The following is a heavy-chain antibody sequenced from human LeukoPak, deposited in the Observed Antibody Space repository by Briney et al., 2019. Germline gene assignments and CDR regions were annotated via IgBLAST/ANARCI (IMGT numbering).Heavy chain of an antibody. CDR3: ARWSYYDSSGHINDAFDI. CDR1: GFTFSSYS. Sequence: HPGGSLRLSCAASGFTFSSYSMTWVRQAPGKGLEWVSYISSSSSTIYYADSVKGRFTISRDNAKNSLYLQMNSLRAEDTAVYYCARWSYYDSSGHINDAFDIWGQGTMVTVSS. V-gene: IGHV3-48*01. D-gene: IGHD3-22*01. CDR2: ISSSSSTI. J-gene: IGHJ3*02.